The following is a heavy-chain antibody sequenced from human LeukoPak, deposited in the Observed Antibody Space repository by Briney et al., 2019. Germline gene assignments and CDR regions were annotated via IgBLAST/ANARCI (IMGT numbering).Heavy chain of an antibody. CDR3: ARHSLTYPAGFDY. J-gene: IGHJ4*02. Sequence: ASVKVSCKASGYTFTTYAIHWVRQAPGQRLEWMGWINTGNGNTKHSQNFQGRVTITRDTSASTAHMELSSLRSEDTAVYYCARHSLTYPAGFDYWGQGTLVTVSS. CDR1: GYTFTTYA. V-gene: IGHV1-3*04. D-gene: IGHD2/OR15-2a*01. CDR2: INTGNGNT.